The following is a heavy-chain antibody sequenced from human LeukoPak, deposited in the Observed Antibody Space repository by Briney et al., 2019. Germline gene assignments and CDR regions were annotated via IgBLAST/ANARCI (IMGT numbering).Heavy chain of an antibody. CDR2: ISRSNIYK. D-gene: IGHD5-18*01. CDR1: GFTFSSYG. CDR3: ARDPGYNYGFDY. V-gene: IGHV3-21*01. Sequence: GGSLRLSCAASGFTFSSYGMNWVRLAPGKGLEWVSSISRSNIYKYYADSVKGRFTISRDNAKNSLYLQMNSLRAEDTAVYYCARDPGYNYGFDYWGQGTLVTVSS. J-gene: IGHJ4*02.